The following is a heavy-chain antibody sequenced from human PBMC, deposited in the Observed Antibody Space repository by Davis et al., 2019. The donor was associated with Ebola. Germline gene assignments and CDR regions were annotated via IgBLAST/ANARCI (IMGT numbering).Heavy chain of an antibody. CDR1: GVSMSSSYW. CDR3: ARDYYESSGHFWYLDL. J-gene: IGHJ2*01. Sequence: SETLSLTCAVSGVSMSSSYWWSWVRQSPGKGLEWIGEIYHSGTTNYNPSLKSRVTMSVDKAKNQFSLNLSSVTAADTAVYYCARDYYESSGHFWYLDLWGRGTLVTVSS. V-gene: IGHV4-4*02. D-gene: IGHD3-22*01. CDR2: IYHSGTT.